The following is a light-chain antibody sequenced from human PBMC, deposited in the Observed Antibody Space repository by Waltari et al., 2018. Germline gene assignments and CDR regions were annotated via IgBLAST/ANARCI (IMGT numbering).Light chain of an antibody. J-gene: IGLJ2*01. CDR3: GSYASGNSIL. V-gene: IGLV2-14*03. Sequence: QSALTQPASMSGSPGQSITIPCTGTSSDVGGYISASWYQQHPGETPKLMIFEVSRRPSGVSDRFSGSKSGNTASLTISGLQAEDEADYYCGSYASGNSILFGGGTKVTVL. CDR2: EVS. CDR1: SSDVGGYIS.